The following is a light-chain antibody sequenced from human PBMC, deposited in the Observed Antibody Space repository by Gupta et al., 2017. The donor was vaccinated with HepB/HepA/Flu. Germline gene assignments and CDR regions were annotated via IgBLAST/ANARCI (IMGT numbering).Light chain of an antibody. CDR3: MQASHWPLT. Sequence: DVVMTQSPLSLPVTLGQPASISCRSSQGLVYGDGNTYLNWFHQRPGQSPRRLIYKVSNRDSGVPDRFSGSESGNMYTLRISRVEAEDVGIYYCMQASHWPLTFGGGTKVEIK. CDR1: QGLVYGDGNTY. J-gene: IGKJ4*01. V-gene: IGKV2-30*01. CDR2: KVS.